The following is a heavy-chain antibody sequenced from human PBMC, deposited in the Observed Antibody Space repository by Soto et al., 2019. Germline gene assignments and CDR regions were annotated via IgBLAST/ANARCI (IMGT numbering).Heavy chain of an antibody. CDR1: GFTFSNYG. V-gene: IGHV3-30*03. CDR2: ISYDGNNK. D-gene: IGHD2-8*01. CDR3: AIDTGYCTKGVCLSNWFDS. J-gene: IGHJ5*01. Sequence: QVQLVEAGGGVVQPGRSLRLSCAASGFTFSNYGIHWVRQAPGKGLEWVAVISYDGNNKYYADSVEGRFTISRDNSKNTVYLQMNSLRDEDTAMYYCAIDTGYCTKGVCLSNWFDSWGQGTLVTVSS.